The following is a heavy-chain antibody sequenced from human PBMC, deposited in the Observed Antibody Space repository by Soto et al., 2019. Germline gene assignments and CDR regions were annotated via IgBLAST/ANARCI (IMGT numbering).Heavy chain of an antibody. CDR1: GFSFSSYG. CDR2: ISNDGNYE. D-gene: IGHD2-2*01. J-gene: IGHJ4*02. Sequence: VQLAESGGGVVQPGRSLRLSCVASGFSFSSYGMSWVRQAPGKGLEWVAVISNDGNYEFYANSVKGRFTISRDNSKSTLHLQMNSLKLXXXAXXXXXXGXXXSCLDPTCYMFDSWGQGNXVTVS. CDR3: XXGXXXSCLDPTCYMFDS. V-gene: IGHV3-30*03.